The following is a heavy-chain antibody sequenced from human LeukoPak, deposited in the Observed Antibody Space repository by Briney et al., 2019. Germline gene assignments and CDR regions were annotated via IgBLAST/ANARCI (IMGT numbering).Heavy chain of an antibody. D-gene: IGHD4-23*01. CDR1: GYTFTGYY. CDR2: INPNSGGT. J-gene: IGHJ4*02. Sequence: ASVKVSCKASGYTFTGYYMHWVRQAPGQGLEWMGWINPNSGGTNCAQKFQGRVTMTRDTSISTAYMELSRLRSDDTAEYYCARGPGEGGNPYFDYWGQGTLVTVSS. V-gene: IGHV1-2*02. CDR3: ARGPGEGGNPYFDY.